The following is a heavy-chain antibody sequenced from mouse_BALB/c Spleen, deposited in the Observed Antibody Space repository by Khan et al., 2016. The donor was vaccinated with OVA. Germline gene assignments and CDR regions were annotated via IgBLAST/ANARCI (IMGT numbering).Heavy chain of an antibody. Sequence: VQLQQSGAELVKPGAPVKLSCKASGYTFTSYWMNWVKQRPGRGLEWIGRIDPSDSETHYNQKFKDKATLTVDKSYSTAYIQLSSLTSENSAVYYCAKDQYGNYFYAMDYWGQGTSVTVSS. V-gene: IGHV1-69*02. D-gene: IGHD2-10*02. CDR2: IDPSDSET. CDR3: AKDQYGNYFYAMDY. CDR1: GYTFTSYW. J-gene: IGHJ4*01.